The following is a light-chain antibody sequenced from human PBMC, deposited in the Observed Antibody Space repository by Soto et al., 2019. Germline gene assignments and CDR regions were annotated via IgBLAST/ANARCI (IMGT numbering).Light chain of an antibody. Sequence: DIQMTQSPSSLSASVGDRVTITCRASQSISSYLNWYQQKPGKAPKLLIYAASSLQSVNPSRFSGSGSGTDLSLSISSLLAEDFATYYCQQSYSTPRTFGQGTMVRIK. CDR3: QQSYSTPRT. V-gene: IGKV1-39*01. J-gene: IGKJ1*01. CDR2: AAS. CDR1: QSISSY.